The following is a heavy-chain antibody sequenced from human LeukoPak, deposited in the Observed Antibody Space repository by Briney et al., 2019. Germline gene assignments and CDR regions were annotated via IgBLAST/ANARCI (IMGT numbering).Heavy chain of an antibody. J-gene: IGHJ4*02. D-gene: IGHD3-22*01. V-gene: IGHV3-21*05. CDR3: AYSSGYYSYYFDY. CDR1: GFTFSSYS. Sequence: PGGSLRLSCAASGFTFSSYSMNWVRQAPGKGLEWVSYISSSSSYTNYADSVKGRFTISRDNAKDSLYLQMNSLRAEDTAVYYCAYSSGYYSYYFDYWGQGTLVTVSS. CDR2: ISSSSSYT.